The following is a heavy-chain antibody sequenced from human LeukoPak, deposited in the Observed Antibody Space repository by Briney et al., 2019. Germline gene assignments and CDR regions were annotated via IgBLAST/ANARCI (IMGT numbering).Heavy chain of an antibody. V-gene: IGHV3-30*04. Sequence: GRSLRLSCAASGFTLSSYAMHRVRQAPGKGLEWVALISYDGSNKYYADSVKGRFTISRDNSKNTLYLQMNSLRAEDTAVYYCARDHGGYLDYWGQGTLVTVPS. CDR2: ISYDGSNK. J-gene: IGHJ4*02. CDR3: ARDHGGYLDY. CDR1: GFTLSSYA. D-gene: IGHD3-10*01.